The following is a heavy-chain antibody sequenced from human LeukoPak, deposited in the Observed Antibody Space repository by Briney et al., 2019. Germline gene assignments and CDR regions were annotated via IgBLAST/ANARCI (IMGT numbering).Heavy chain of an antibody. V-gene: IGHV4-34*01. CDR1: GGSFSGYY. J-gene: IGHJ4*02. CDR3: ARRMVRGVIGPEY. Sequence: SETLSLTCAVYGGSFSGYYWSWIRQPPGKGLEWIGEINHSGSTNYNPSLKSRVTISVDTSKNQFSLKLSSVTAADTAVYYCARRMVRGVIGPEYWGQGTLVTVSS. CDR2: INHSGST. D-gene: IGHD3-10*01.